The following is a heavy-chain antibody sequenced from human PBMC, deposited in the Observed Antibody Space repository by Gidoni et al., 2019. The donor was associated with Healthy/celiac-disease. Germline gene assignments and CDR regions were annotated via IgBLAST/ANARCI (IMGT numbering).Heavy chain of an antibody. Sequence: EVQLLESGGGLVQPGGSLRLSCAASGFTFSSYGMSWVSQAPGKGLQWVSGISGRGGSTYYADSFEARFTISRDNSKTTLDLQMNSLRAEDTAVYYCAKDLVISADNPVHPTGAIWGEFDYWGQGTLVTVSS. J-gene: IGHJ4*02. V-gene: IGHV3-23*01. CDR3: AKDLVISADNPVHPTGAIWGEFDY. D-gene: IGHD7-27*01. CDR2: ISGRGGST. CDR1: GFTFSSYG.